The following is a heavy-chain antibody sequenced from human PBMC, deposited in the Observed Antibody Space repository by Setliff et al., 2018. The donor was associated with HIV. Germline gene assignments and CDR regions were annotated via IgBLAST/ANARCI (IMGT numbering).Heavy chain of an antibody. CDR2: INHSGRT. Sequence: SETLSLTCAVYGGSFSDNYWSWIRQSPGKGLEWIGEINHSGRTKYSPSLRSRVTTSVDTSKSQFSLKLSSVTAADTAVYYCARVSCSSWYSIPLYYYYSMDVWGKGTTVTVSS. V-gene: IGHV4-34*01. J-gene: IGHJ6*03. D-gene: IGHD6-13*01. CDR1: GGSFSDNY. CDR3: ARVSCSSWYSIPLYYYYSMDV.